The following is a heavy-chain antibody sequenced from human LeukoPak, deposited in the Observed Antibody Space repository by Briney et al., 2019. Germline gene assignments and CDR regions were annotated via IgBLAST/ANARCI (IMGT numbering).Heavy chain of an antibody. J-gene: IGHJ4*02. CDR2: IRSKGNKYAT. V-gene: IGHV3-73*01. Sequence: LPGGSLRLSCATSGFTFSGADMHWVRQVSGKGLEWVGRIRSKGNKYATEYAASVKGRFTISRDDSKNTAYLQMNSLKTEDTAVYYCIHYGSGSYSTDYWGQGTQVTVSS. CDR3: IHYGSGSYSTDY. CDR1: GFTFSGAD. D-gene: IGHD3-10*01.